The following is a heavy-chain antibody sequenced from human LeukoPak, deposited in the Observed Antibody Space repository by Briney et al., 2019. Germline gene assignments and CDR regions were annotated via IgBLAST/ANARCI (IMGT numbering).Heavy chain of an antibody. J-gene: IGHJ5*02. V-gene: IGHV4-59*01. D-gene: IGHD6-19*01. Sequence: PETLSLTCTVSGGSISNFYWSWIRQSPGKGLEWIGYIHYRGSTNYNPSLKKRVPISVATSKSQFSLKLSSVTAADTAIYYCARARDITVAGTWGDNGFDPWGQGTLVTAS. CDR3: ARARDITVAGTWGDNGFDP. CDR1: GGSISNFY. CDR2: IHYRGST.